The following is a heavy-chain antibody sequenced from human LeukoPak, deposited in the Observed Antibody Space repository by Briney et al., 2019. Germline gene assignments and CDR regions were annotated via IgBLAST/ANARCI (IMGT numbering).Heavy chain of an antibody. J-gene: IGHJ6*03. D-gene: IGHD1-26*01. CDR3: ARDPYSGNYGNDYYYYMDV. V-gene: IGHV3-21*01. Sequence: GGSLRLSCAASGLTFNNYWMNWVRQAPGKAMEWVSSITRSGTYIFYADSVKGRFTISRDNAKNSLYLQMDSLGPEDTAVYYCARDPYSGNYGNDYYYYMDVWGKGTTVTISS. CDR2: ITRSGTYI. CDR1: GLTFNNYW.